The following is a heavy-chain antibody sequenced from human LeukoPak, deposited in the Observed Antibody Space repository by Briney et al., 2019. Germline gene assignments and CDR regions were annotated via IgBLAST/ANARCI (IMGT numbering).Heavy chain of an antibody. CDR2: IYYSGST. D-gene: IGHD3-22*01. CDR3: AREGRYYYDSSGPGDAFDI. V-gene: IGHV4-31*03. Sequence: SQTLSLTCTVSGGSISSGGDYWSWIRQHPGKGLEWIGYIYYSGSTYYNPSLKSRVTISVDTSKNQFSLKLSSVTAADTAVYYCAREGRYYYDSSGPGDAFDIWGQGTMVTVSS. CDR1: GGSISSGGDY. J-gene: IGHJ3*02.